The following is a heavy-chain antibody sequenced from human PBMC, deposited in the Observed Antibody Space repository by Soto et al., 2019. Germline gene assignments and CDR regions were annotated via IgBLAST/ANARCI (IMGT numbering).Heavy chain of an antibody. J-gene: IGHJ4*02. V-gene: IGHV1-18*04. CDR1: GYPFTNYG. Sequence: ASVKFSCTASGYPFTNYGISWVQQAPAQGLEWRGWMSGYNVNTNYAQHRQGRVTLTTHTSTSTAYIDLMRLRSDDTAVYLCARVDVLRFLEWLIWGQGALVTVSS. D-gene: IGHD3-3*01. CDR3: ARVDVLRFLEWLI. CDR2: MSGYNVNT.